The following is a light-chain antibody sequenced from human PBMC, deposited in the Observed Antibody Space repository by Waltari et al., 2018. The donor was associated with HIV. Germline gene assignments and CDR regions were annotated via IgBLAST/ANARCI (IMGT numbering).Light chain of an antibody. CDR1: KLGDKY. J-gene: IGLJ2*01. CDR2: QDS. CDR3: QAWDSSTVV. Sequence: SYELTPPPSVSVSPGQTASIPSSGRKLGDKYACWYQQKPGQSPVLVIYQDSKRPSGIPERFSGSNSGNTATLTISGTQTLDEADYYCQAWDSSTVVFGGGTKLTVL. V-gene: IGLV3-1*01.